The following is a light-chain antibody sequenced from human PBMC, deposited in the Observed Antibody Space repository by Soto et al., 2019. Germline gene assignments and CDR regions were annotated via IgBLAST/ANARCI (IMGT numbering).Light chain of an antibody. V-gene: IGKV1-9*01. J-gene: IGKJ1*01. CDR1: QGIRSF. CDR3: QQLNSYPRT. CDR2: AAS. Sequence: DIQLTQSPSFLSASVGDRVTITCRASQGIRSFLAWYQQKQGKAPKLLIYAASTLQSGVPSRFSGSGSGTEFALTISSLQPEDFATYYCQQLNSYPRTFGQGTKVEIK.